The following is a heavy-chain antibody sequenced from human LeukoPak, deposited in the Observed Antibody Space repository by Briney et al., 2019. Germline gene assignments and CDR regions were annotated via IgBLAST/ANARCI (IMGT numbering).Heavy chain of an antibody. CDR2: IYTSGST. V-gene: IGHV4-4*07. CDR1: GGSISSYY. D-gene: IGHD3-22*01. Sequence: PSETLSLTCTVSGGSISSYYWSWIRQPAGKGLEWIGRIYTSGSTNYNPSLKSRVTMSVDTSKNQFSLKLSSVTAADTAVYYCARMDSSGYYSFWYFDLWGRGTLVTVSS. CDR3: ARMDSSGYYSFWYFDL. J-gene: IGHJ2*01.